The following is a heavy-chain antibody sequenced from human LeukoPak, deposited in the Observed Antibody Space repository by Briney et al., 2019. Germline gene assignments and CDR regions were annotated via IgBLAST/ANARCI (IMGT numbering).Heavy chain of an antibody. J-gene: IGHJ4*02. D-gene: IGHD1-26*01. V-gene: IGHV4-39*01. CDR1: GGSISSSSYY. CDR2: IYYSGST. CDR3: ARGSRNSGSYSAVDY. Sequence: SETLSLTCTVSGGSISSSSYYWGWIRQPPGKGLEWIGSIYYSGSTYYNPSLKSRVTISVDTSKNQFSLKLSSVTAADTAVYYCARGSRNSGSYSAVDYWGQGTLVTVYS.